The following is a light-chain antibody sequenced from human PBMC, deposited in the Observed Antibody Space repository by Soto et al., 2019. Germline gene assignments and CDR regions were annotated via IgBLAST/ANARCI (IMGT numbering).Light chain of an antibody. CDR3: QQFDSYPLT. Sequence: IQLTQSPSSLSASVGDRVTITCRASQGISSYLAWYQQKPGRAPKFLIYVASTLQSGVPSRFSGSGSGTDFSFTISSLQPEDFATYYCQQFDSYPLTFGPGTKVDIK. CDR2: VAS. V-gene: IGKV1-9*01. CDR1: QGISSY. J-gene: IGKJ3*01.